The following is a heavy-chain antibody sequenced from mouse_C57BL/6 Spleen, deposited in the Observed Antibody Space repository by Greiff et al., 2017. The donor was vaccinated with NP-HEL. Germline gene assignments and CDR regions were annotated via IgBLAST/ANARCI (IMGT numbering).Heavy chain of an antibody. CDR1: GYTFTSYW. D-gene: IGHD4-1*01. J-gene: IGHJ2*01. CDR3: ARGRTGTGDY. V-gene: IGHV1-50*01. CDR2: IDPSDSYT. Sequence: VQLQQSGAELVKPGASVKLSCKASGYTFTSYWMQWVKQRPGQGLEWIGEIDPSDSYTNYNQKFKGKATLTVDTSSSTAYMQLSSLTSEDSAVYYCARGRTGTGDYWGQGTTLTVSS.